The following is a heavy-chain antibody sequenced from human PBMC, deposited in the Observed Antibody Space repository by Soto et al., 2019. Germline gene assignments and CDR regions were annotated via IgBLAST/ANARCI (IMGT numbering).Heavy chain of an antibody. Sequence: PGGSLRLSCAASGFTFSSDSMNWVRQAPGKGLEWGSSISSSSSYIYYADSVKGRFTISRDNAKNSLYLQMNSLRAEDTAVYYCAGKMNYYDSSGPYYYGMDVWGQGTTVTVSS. V-gene: IGHV3-21*01. D-gene: IGHD3-22*01. CDR1: GFTFSSDS. J-gene: IGHJ6*02. CDR3: AGKMNYYDSSGPYYYGMDV. CDR2: ISSSSSYI.